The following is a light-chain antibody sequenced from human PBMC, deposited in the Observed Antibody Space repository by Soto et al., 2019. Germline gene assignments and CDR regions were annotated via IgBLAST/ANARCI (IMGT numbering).Light chain of an antibody. Sequence: EIVLTQSPGTLSLSPGERATLSCRVSQRVSGNYLAWYQQKVGQPPRLLIYGAFNRASDIPHRFSGSGSGTDFTLTISRLEPEDFAVYYCQQFGSSPPYTFGQGTRLEIK. J-gene: IGKJ2*01. CDR3: QQFGSSPPYT. CDR2: GAF. V-gene: IGKV3-20*01. CDR1: QRVSGNY.